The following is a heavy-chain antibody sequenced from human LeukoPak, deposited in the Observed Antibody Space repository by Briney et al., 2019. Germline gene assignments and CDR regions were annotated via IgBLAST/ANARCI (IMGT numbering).Heavy chain of an antibody. CDR3: ARDTSGLVVPAAYYYYYYGMDV. J-gene: IGHJ6*02. CDR2: TSTSGDST. D-gene: IGHD2-2*01. Sequence: GGSLRLSCVASGFTFNSYAMSWVRQAPGTGLEWVSVTSTSGDSTYYADSVKGRFTVSRDNFKNTLYLQMNSLRAEDTAVYYCARDTSGLVVPAAYYYYYYGMDVWGQGTTVTVSS. CDR1: GFTFNSYA. V-gene: IGHV3-23*01.